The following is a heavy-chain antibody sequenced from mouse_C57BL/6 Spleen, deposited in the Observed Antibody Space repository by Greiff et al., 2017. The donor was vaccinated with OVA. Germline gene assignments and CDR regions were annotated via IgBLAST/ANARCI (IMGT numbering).Heavy chain of an antibody. CDR3: ARGHDSRYWYFDV. V-gene: IGHV1-47*01. D-gene: IGHD2-4*01. J-gene: IGHJ1*03. CDR1: GYTFTTYP. CDR2: FHPYNDDT. Sequence: VKLMESGAELVKPGASVKMSCKASGYTFTTYPIEWMKQNHGKSLEWIGNFHPYNDDTKYNEKFKGKATLTVEKSSSTVYLELSRLTSDDSAVYYCARGHDSRYWYFDVWGTGTTVTVSS.